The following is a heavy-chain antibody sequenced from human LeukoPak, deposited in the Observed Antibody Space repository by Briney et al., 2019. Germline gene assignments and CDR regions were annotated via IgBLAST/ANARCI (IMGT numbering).Heavy chain of an antibody. V-gene: IGHV1-69*13. CDR3: ASKGGGDCPTTCRYYYGMDV. CDR1: GGTFSSYA. CDR2: TIPIFGTA. D-gene: IGHD2-21*02. Sequence: APVKVSCKASGGTFSSYAISWVRQAPGQGLEWMGGTIPIFGTANYAQKFQGRVTITADESTSTAYMELSSLRSEDTAVYYCASKGGGDCPTTCRYYYGMDVWGQGTTVTVSS. J-gene: IGHJ6*02.